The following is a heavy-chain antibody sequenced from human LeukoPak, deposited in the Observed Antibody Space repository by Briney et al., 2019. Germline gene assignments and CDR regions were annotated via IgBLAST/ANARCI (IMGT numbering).Heavy chain of an antibody. CDR1: GYTFTGYY. CDR3: ARTLLLWFGRHRRLSGYYFDY. Sequence: ASVKVSCKASGYTFTGYYMHWVRQAPGQGLEWMGWINPNSGGTNYAQKFQGRVTMTRNTSISTAYMELSSLRSEDTAVYYCARTLLLWFGRHRRLSGYYFDYWGQGTLVTVSS. J-gene: IGHJ4*02. V-gene: IGHV1-2*02. CDR2: INPNSGGT. D-gene: IGHD3-10*01.